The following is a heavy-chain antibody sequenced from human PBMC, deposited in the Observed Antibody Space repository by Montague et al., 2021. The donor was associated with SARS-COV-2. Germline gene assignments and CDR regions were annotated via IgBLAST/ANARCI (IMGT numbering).Heavy chain of an antibody. CDR3: ARVTLGGRDGRTRQYDGLDS. D-gene: IGHD3-16*01. CDR1: GGSISRYF. CDR2: VHDIESS. Sequence: SETLSLTCTVSGGSISRYFWNWIRQTPGKGLEWMGYVHDIESSIYNPSLQSRITILLDTPKNQFSLKLNAVTAADTAVYYCARVTLGGRDGRTRQYDGLDSGGQGILDTVSS. J-gene: IGHJ4*02. V-gene: IGHV4-59*01.